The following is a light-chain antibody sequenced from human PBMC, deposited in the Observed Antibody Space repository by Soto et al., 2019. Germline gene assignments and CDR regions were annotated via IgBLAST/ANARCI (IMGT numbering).Light chain of an antibody. CDR2: KAS. Sequence: DIQMNQSPSTLSASVGDRVAISCRASQSISTYLAWYQQKPGKAPKLLIYKASSLESGVPSRFSGSRSGAEFTLTISSLQPDDFATYYCQQYNTYSRTFGQGTKVDIK. CDR1: QSISTY. V-gene: IGKV1-5*03. J-gene: IGKJ1*01. CDR3: QQYNTYSRT.